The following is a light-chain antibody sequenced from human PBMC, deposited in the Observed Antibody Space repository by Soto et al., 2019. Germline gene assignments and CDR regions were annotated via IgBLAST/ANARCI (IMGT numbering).Light chain of an antibody. CDR2: DVS. CDR1: SSDVGGYNY. J-gene: IGLJ1*01. V-gene: IGLV2-11*01. Sequence: LTQPRSVSGSPGQSVTISCTGTSSDVGGYNYVSWYQQHPGKAPKVMIYDVSERPSGVPDRFSGSKSGNTASLTISGLQAEDEADYYCCSYAGSPRYVFGTGTKLTVL. CDR3: CSYAGSPRYV.